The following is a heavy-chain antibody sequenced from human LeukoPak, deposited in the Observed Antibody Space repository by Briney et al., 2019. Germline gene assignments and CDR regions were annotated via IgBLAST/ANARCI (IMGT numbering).Heavy chain of an antibody. V-gene: IGHV4-34*01. CDR1: GGSFSGYY. CDR2: INHSGST. D-gene: IGHD2-15*01. Sequence: SETLSLTCAVYGGSFSGYYWSWIRQPPGKGLEWIGEINHSGSTNYNPSLKSRVTISVDTSKNQFSLKLSSVTAADTAVYYCARGGSGYCSGGSCYSVLYHDYWGQGTLVTVSS. CDR3: ARGGSGYCSGGSCYSVLYHDY. J-gene: IGHJ4*02.